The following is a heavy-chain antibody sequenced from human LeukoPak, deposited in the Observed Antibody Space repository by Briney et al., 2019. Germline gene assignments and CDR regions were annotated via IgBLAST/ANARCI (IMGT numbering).Heavy chain of an antibody. CDR1: GGSIGSSSYY. J-gene: IGHJ4*02. CDR2: IFYSGST. D-gene: IGHD3-3*01. CDR3: ARSTIFAVPAPFGY. V-gene: IGHV4-39*01. Sequence: SETLSLTCTVSGGSIGSSSYYWGWIRQPPGKGLEWIGSIFYSGSTYYNPSLKSRVTVSVDTSRNQFSLKLNSVTAADTAVYYCARSTIFAVPAPFGYWGQGILVTVSS.